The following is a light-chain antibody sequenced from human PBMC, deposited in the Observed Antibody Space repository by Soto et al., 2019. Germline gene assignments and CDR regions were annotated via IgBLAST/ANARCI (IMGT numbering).Light chain of an antibody. J-gene: IGKJ4*01. V-gene: IGKV3-15*01. Sequence: EIVMTQSPAALSLSPGERATLSCRASQTVSRSLAWYQQKPGNPPRLLIYADSTLQSGVPSRFSGSGSGTRGTLTISSLEPEDVAPYYCQQTRTYPRTFGGRTKVEMK. CDR3: QQTRTYPRT. CDR1: QTVSRS. CDR2: ADS.